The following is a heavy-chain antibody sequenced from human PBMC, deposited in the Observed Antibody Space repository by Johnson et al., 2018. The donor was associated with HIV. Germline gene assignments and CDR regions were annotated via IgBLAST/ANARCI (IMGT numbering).Heavy chain of an antibody. J-gene: IGHJ3*02. V-gene: IGHV3-9*03. CDR3: NTDAFDI. Sequence: VLLVESGGGVVQPGRPLRLSCAASGFTFDDYAMHWVRQAPGKGLEWVSGISWNSGSIGYADSVKGRFTISRDNSKNTLYLQMGSLRAEDMAVYYCNTDAFDIWGQGTMVTVSS. CDR1: GFTFDDYA. CDR2: ISWNSGSI.